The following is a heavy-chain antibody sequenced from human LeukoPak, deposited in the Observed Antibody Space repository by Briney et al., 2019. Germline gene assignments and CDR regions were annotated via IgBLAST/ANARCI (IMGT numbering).Heavy chain of an antibody. Sequence: GASVKVSCKASGYTFTSYGVSWVRQAPGQGLEWMGWISAYNGNTNYAQKLQGRVTMTTDTSTSTAYMELRSLRSDDTAVYYCARDHIRAAAGRFDPWGQGTLVTVSS. CDR1: GYTFTSYG. CDR3: ARDHIRAAAGRFDP. V-gene: IGHV1-18*01. D-gene: IGHD6-13*01. CDR2: ISAYNGNT. J-gene: IGHJ5*02.